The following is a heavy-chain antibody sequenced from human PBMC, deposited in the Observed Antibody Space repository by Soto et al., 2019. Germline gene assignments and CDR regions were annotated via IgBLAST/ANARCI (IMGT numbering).Heavy chain of an antibody. D-gene: IGHD3-10*01. J-gene: IGHJ4*02. CDR1: GTSFSGFY. CDR2: VNHSGST. Sequence: QVQLQQWGAGLLKPAETLSLTCAVYGTSFSGFYWSWIRQPPGQGLEWVGEVNHSGSTNYNPSLKSRVTMSVDTSKKQVFLKVTSVTAADTAMYYCARTGAYGSGSSSLPHFDDWGQGTLVTVSS. V-gene: IGHV4-34*01. CDR3: ARTGAYGSGSSSLPHFDD.